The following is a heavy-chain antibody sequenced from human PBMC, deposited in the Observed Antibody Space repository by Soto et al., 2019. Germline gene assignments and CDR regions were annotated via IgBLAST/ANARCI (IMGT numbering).Heavy chain of an antibody. J-gene: IGHJ6*02. CDR1: GYIFVNYG. Sequence: QVQLVQSGDEVKKPGASVKVSCKASGYIFVNYGIDWVRQAPGQGLEWMGWISPYNGNTNSATKVQGRLTMTTDTSTSTAYMDRGSLTSDDTAVYYCVMVDNYVTPTPQDVWGQGTTVTVSS. D-gene: IGHD3-16*01. V-gene: IGHV1-18*01. CDR3: VMVDNYVTPTPQDV. CDR2: ISPYNGNT.